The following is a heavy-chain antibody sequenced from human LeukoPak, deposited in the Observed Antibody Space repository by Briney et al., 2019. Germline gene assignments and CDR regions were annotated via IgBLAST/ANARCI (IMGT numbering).Heavy chain of an antibody. CDR1: GFTFSSYA. CDR3: AKGYCSGGSCHYYFDY. Sequence: GGSLKLSCAASGFTFSSYAMHWVRQAPGRGLEYVSAISSNGGSTYYANSVKGRFTISRDNSKNTLYLQMGSLRAEDMAVYYCAKGYCSGGSCHYYFDYWGQGTPVTVSS. D-gene: IGHD2-15*01. V-gene: IGHV3-64*01. J-gene: IGHJ4*02. CDR2: ISSNGGST.